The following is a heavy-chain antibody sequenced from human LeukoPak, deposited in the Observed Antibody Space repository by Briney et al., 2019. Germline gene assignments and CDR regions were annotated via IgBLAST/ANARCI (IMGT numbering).Heavy chain of an antibody. D-gene: IGHD5-12*01. Sequence: TPGGSLRLSCAASGFTFSSYSMNWVRQAPGKGLEWVSSISSSSSYIYYADSVKGRFTISRDNAKNSLYLQVNSLRAEDTAVYYCASRGVATTNELGYWGQGTLVTVSS. CDR3: ASRGVATTNELGY. V-gene: IGHV3-21*01. CDR2: ISSSSSYI. J-gene: IGHJ4*02. CDR1: GFTFSSYS.